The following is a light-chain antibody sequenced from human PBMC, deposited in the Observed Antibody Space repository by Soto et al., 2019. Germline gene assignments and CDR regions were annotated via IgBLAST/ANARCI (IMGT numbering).Light chain of an antibody. CDR3: QHRSAWSLT. CDR1: QSVRGY. CDR2: DAY. Sequence: EIVLTQSPATLSLSPGERATLSCRASQSVRGYLAWYQQKLGQAPRLLIYDAYNRATGVPARFSGSGSGADFTLTISSLEPEDFAVYYCQHRSAWSLTFGGGTKVEIK. J-gene: IGKJ4*01. V-gene: IGKV3-11*01.